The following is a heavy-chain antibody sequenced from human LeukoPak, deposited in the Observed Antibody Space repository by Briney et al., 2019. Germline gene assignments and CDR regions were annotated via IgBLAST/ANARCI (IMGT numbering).Heavy chain of an antibody. CDR2: IYTSGST. V-gene: IGHV4-4*07. D-gene: IGHD1-26*01. CDR1: GGSNSSYY. J-gene: IGHJ5*02. CDR3: ARETGSSRWFDP. Sequence: SDTLSLTCTVSGGSNSSYYWSWIRQAAGKGLEWIGRIYTSGSTNYNPSLKSRITMSVDMSKNQFSLNLTSVTAADTAVYYCARETGSSRWFDPWGQGTLVTVSS.